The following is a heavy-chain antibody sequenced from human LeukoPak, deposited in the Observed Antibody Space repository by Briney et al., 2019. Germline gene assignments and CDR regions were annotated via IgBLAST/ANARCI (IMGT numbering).Heavy chain of an antibody. CDR1: GYTLTELS. Sequence: ASVKVSCKVSGYTLTELSMHWVRQAPGKGLEWMGGFDPEDGETIYAQKFQGRVTMTEDTSTDTAYMELSSLRSEDTAVYYCATRYNWNQGGPWYFDLWGRGTLDTVSS. J-gene: IGHJ2*01. CDR3: ATRYNWNQGGPWYFDL. CDR2: FDPEDGET. D-gene: IGHD1-20*01. V-gene: IGHV1-24*01.